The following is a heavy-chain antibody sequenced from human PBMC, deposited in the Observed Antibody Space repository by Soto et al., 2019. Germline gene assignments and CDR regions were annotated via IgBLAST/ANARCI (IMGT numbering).Heavy chain of an antibody. CDR3: ARDRGPGSAGSYYRCLDF. J-gene: IGHJ4*02. Sequence: ASVKVSCKASGYTFTSYYMHWVRQAPGQGLEWMGIINPSGGSTSYAQKFQGRVTMTRDTSTSTVYVELSSLRSEDTAVYYCARDRGPGSAGSYYRCLDFWGQGARVTVSS. CDR1: GYTFTSYY. V-gene: IGHV1-46*01. CDR2: INPSGGST. D-gene: IGHD1-26*01.